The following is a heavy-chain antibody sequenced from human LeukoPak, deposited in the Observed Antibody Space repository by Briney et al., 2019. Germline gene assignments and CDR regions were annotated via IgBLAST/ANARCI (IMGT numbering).Heavy chain of an antibody. V-gene: IGHV4-39*01. CDR2: IYYSGST. Sequence: SAALSLPCTVSGGSIISSSYYWGWIRQPPGEGLEWIGSIYYSGSTYYNPSLKSRVTISVDTSKNQFSLKLSSVTAADTAVYYCAVPAAYKYAFDIWGQGTMVTVSS. D-gene: IGHD2-2*01. CDR1: GGSIISSSYY. J-gene: IGHJ3*02. CDR3: AVPAAYKYAFDI.